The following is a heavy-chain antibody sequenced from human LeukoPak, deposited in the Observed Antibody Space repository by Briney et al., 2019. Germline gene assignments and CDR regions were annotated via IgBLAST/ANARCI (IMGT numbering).Heavy chain of an antibody. CDR3: ARDPTPYYYDGSGYGY. CDR1: GFTVSSNY. D-gene: IGHD3-22*01. J-gene: IGHJ4*02. CDR2: IYSGGST. V-gene: IGHV3-66*01. Sequence: GGSLRLSCAASGFTVSSNYMSWVRQAPGKGLEWVSVIYSGGSTYYADSVKGRFTISRDNSKNTLYLQMNSLRAEDTAVYYCARDPTPYYYDGSGYGYWGQGTLVTVSS.